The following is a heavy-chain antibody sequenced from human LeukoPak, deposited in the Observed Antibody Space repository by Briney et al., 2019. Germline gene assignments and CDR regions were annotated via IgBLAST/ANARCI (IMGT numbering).Heavy chain of an antibody. J-gene: IGHJ6*02. Sequence: TSETLSLTCTVSGGSISSYYWSWIRQPPGKGLEWIGYIYYSGSTNYNPSLKSRVTISVDTSKNQFSLKLSSVTAADTAVYYCARDHCSGGSCYSDGMDVWGQGTRSPSP. D-gene: IGHD2-15*01. V-gene: IGHV4-59*01. CDR2: IYYSGST. CDR3: ARDHCSGGSCYSDGMDV. CDR1: GGSISSYY.